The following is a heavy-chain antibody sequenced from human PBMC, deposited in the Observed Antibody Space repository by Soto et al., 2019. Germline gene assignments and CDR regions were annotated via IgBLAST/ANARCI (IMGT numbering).Heavy chain of an antibody. CDR2: VTGSGDST. V-gene: IGHV3-23*01. Sequence: EVQLLESGGGLVQPGGSLRLSCAASGFTFRNYAMTWVRQAPGKGLEWVSIVTGSGDSTYYVDSVKGRFTISRDNSKNMLYLQMNSLRGEDTAVYYCAKDGEVGFLVWLLSHWGQGTLVTVSS. CDR3: AKDGEVGFLVWLLSH. D-gene: IGHD3-3*02. CDR1: GFTFRNYA. J-gene: IGHJ4*02.